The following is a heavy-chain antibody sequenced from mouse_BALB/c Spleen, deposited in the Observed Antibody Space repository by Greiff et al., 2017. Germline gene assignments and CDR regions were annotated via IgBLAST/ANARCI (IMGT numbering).Heavy chain of an antibody. CDR2: INPYNDGT. CDR3: ARGDYYGSSYVDY. CDR1: GYTFTSYV. V-gene: IGHV1-14*01. J-gene: IGHJ2*01. Sequence: VQLKQSGPELVKPGASVKMSCKASGYTFTSYVMHWVKQKPGQGLEWIGYINPYNDGTKYNEKFKGKATLTSDKSSSTAYMELSSLTSEDSAVYYCARGDYYGSSYVDYWGQGTTLTVSS. D-gene: IGHD1-1*01.